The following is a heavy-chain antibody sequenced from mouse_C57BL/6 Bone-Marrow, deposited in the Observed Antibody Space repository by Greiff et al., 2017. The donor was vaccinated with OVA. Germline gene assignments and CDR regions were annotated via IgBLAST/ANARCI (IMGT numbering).Heavy chain of an antibody. CDR3: ARSRITTVVRGFAY. D-gene: IGHD1-1*01. CDR1: GYAFSSSW. Sequence: QVQLQQSGPELVKSGASVKISCKASGYAFSSSWMNWVKQRPGKGLEWIGRIYPGDGDTTYNGKFKGKATLTADKSSSTAYMQLSSLTSEDSAVYFWARSRITTVVRGFAYWGQGTLVTVSA. CDR2: IYPGDGDT. V-gene: IGHV1-82*01. J-gene: IGHJ3*01.